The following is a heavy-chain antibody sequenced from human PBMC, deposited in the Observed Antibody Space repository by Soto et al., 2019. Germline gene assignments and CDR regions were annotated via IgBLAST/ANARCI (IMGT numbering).Heavy chain of an antibody. J-gene: IGHJ3*02. V-gene: IGHV4-59*01. CDR1: GGSISTYY. CDR3: ARDGRRRGGDSLGSFDI. Sequence: QVQLQESGPGLVKPSEILSLTCTVSGGSISTYYWSWIRQPPGKGLEWIGYIYHSGSTKYNPSLKSQVTMSVDTSKNQCSRELSSVTAVDTAVYYCARDGRRRGGDSLGSFDIWGQGTLVTVSS. CDR2: IYHSGST. D-gene: IGHD3-16*01.